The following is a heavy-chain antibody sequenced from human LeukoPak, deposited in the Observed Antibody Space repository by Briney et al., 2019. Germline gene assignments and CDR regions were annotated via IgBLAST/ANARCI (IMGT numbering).Heavy chain of an antibody. V-gene: IGHV1-18*01. D-gene: IGHD1-26*01. J-gene: IGHJ4*02. CDR2: ISTYDGNT. CDR3: ARDQPRRGPGNHDY. Sequence: ASVKVSCKASGYSFTTYGMNWVRQAPGQGLEWMGWISTYDGNTNYAHKFRGRVTMIRDTSTSTVYMELRSLTSDDTAVYYCARDQPRRGPGNHDYWGQGTQVTVSS. CDR1: GYSFTTYG.